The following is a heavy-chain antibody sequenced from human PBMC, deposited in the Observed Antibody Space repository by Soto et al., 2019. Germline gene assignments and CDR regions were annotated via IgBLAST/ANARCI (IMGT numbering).Heavy chain of an antibody. Sequence: QVQLVQSGAEVKKPGASVKVSCKASGYTFTSYYISWVRQAPGQGLEWMGWISGYNGNTNYAQKLQGRITLSPYTSTSTAYMELRRLRSDGTGMYYCAREGPPRLKWGQGTLVTVSS. V-gene: IGHV1-18*01. CDR2: ISGYNGNT. CDR1: GYTFTSYY. J-gene: IGHJ4*02. CDR3: AREGPPRLK.